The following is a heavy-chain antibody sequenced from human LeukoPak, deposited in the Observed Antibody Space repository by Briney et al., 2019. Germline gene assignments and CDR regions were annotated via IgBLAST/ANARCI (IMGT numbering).Heavy chain of an antibody. D-gene: IGHD2-21*01. CDR3: ARDRPGDSHFDY. Sequence: GGSLRLSCAASGFTFSSYSMNWVRQARGEALEWISYISFSSSTIYYADSVKGRFTISRDNGKNSLYLQMDSLRAEDTAVYYCARDRPGDSHFDYWGQGTLVTVSS. CDR1: GFTFSSYS. CDR2: ISFSSSTI. V-gene: IGHV3-48*01. J-gene: IGHJ4*01.